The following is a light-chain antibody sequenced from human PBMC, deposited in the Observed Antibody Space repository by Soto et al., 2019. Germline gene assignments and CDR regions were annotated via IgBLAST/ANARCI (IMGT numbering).Light chain of an antibody. CDR3: QPYNSYQFT. CDR1: QSISSW. J-gene: IGKJ3*01. V-gene: IGKV1-5*01. CDR2: DAS. Sequence: DIQMTQSPSTLSASVGDRVTITCRASQSISSWLAWYQQKPGKAPKLLIYDASSLESGVPSRFSVSGSGTEFNLSISSLQPDDVATYYCQPYNSYQFTFGPGTKVDI.